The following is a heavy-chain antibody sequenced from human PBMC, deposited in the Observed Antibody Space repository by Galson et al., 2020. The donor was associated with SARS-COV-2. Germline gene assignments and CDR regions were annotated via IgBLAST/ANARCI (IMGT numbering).Heavy chain of an antibody. J-gene: IGHJ2*01. V-gene: IGHV5-51*01. Sequence: GESLKISCTGSGYTFTNYWIAWVRQLPGKGLEWMGIIYPEDSDTRYSPSFEGQVTISADKSISTAYLQWSSLKASDTAMYYWAITGKLVRGPSEYFDVWG. CDR1: GYTFTNYW. CDR2: IYPEDSDT. CDR3: AITGKLVRGPSEYFDV. D-gene: IGHD3-10*01.